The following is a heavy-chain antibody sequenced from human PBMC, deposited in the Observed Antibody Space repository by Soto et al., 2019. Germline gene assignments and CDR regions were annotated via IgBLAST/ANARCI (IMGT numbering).Heavy chain of an antibody. V-gene: IGHV4-4*02. Sequence: PSETLSLTCAFSSCSISSSNWWSWVRQPPGKGLEWIGEIYHSGSTNYNPSLKSRVTISVDKSKNQFSLKLSSVTAADTAVYYCARTTKPGSRWFDPWGQGTLVTVSS. CDR1: SCSISSSNW. D-gene: IGHD1-1*01. J-gene: IGHJ5*02. CDR2: IYHSGST. CDR3: ARTTKPGSRWFDP.